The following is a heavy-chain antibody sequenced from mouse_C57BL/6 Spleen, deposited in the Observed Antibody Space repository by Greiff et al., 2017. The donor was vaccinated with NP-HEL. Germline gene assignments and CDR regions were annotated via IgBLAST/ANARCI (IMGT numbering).Heavy chain of an antibody. Sequence: QVQLKESGAELARPGASVKMSCKASGYTFTSYTMHWVKQRPGQGLEWIGYINPSSGYTKYNQKFKDKATLTADKSSSTAYMQLSSLTSEDSAVYYCARDDYDGWFAYWGQGTLVTVSA. CDR2: INPSSGYT. D-gene: IGHD2-4*01. V-gene: IGHV1-4*01. J-gene: IGHJ3*01. CDR3: ARDDYDGWFAY. CDR1: GYTFTSYT.